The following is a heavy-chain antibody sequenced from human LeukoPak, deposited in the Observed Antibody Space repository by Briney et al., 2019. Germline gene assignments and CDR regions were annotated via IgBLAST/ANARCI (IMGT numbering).Heavy chain of an antibody. CDR1: GFTFSSYA. J-gene: IGHJ6*02. CDR2: ISYDGSNK. Sequence: GGSLRLSCAASGFTFSSYAMHWVRQAPGKGLEWVAGISYDGSNKYYADSAKGRFTISRDNSKNTLYLQMNSLRAEDTAVYYCARDNEIGYYDSSGYYPYYYYYGMDVWGQGTTVTVSS. CDR3: ARDNEIGYYDSSGYYPYYYYYGMDV. D-gene: IGHD3-22*01. V-gene: IGHV3-30-3*01.